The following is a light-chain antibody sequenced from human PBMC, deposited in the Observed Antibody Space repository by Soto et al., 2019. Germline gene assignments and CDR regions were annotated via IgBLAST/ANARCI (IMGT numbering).Light chain of an antibody. J-gene: IGLJ1*01. CDR3: CSYAGSSTLV. V-gene: IGLV2-23*02. CDR1: SSDVGSYNL. Sequence: QSALTQPASVSGSPGQSITISCTGTSSDVGSYNLVSWYQQHPGKAPKLMIYEVSKRPSGVSNRFSGSKSGNTASLTISGLQAEDEADYYCCSYAGSSTLVFGTGTKLTAL. CDR2: EVS.